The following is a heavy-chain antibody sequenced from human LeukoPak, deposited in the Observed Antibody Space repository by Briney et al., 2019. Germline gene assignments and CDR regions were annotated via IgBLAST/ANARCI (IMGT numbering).Heavy chain of an antibody. D-gene: IGHD4-17*01. CDR1: GFTFSNYW. Sequence: GGSLRLSCAASGFTFSNYWMHWVRQAPGKGLVWASRIKSDGSITTYADSVKGRFTISRDNAKNTLYLQMNSLRAEDTAVYYCARDPFYGDADLDSWGQGTLVTVSS. CDR3: ARDPFYGDADLDS. CDR2: IKSDGSIT. J-gene: IGHJ4*02. V-gene: IGHV3-74*01.